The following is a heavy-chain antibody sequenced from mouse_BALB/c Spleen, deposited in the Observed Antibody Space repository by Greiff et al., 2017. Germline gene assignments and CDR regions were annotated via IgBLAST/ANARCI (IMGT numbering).Heavy chain of an antibody. V-gene: IGHV1-15*01. Sequence: QVQLQQSGAELVRPGASVTLSCKASGYTFTDYEMHWVKQTPVHGLEWIGAIDPETGGTAYNQKFKGKATLTADKSSSTAYMELRSLTSEDSAGYYCTRSDYDYDGGYAMGYWGQGTTLTVSS. CDR2: IDPETGGT. CDR3: TRSDYDYDGGYAMGY. CDR1: GYTFTDYE. J-gene: IGHJ2*01. D-gene: IGHD2-4*01.